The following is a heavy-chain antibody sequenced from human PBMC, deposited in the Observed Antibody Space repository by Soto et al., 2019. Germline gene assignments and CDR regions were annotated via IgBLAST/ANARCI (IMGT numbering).Heavy chain of an antibody. Sequence: QVQLQESGPGLVKPSDTLSLTCAVSGYSISSSNWWGWIRQPPGKGLEWIGYSYYSGTTYYNPSLKSRVTMPVDTSKNQFSLKLTSVTAVDTAVYYCARREIQGPIDYWGQGTLVTGSS. CDR3: ARREIQGPIDY. CDR2: SYYSGTT. CDR1: GYSISSSNW. J-gene: IGHJ4*02. V-gene: IGHV4-28*01. D-gene: IGHD1-26*01.